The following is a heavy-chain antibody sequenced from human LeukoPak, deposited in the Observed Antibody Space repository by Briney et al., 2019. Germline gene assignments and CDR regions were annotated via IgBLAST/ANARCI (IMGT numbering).Heavy chain of an antibody. D-gene: IGHD5-12*01. CDR3: ARDQSDCGLFDY. CDR2: ISYDGSNK. Sequence: GGSLRLSCAASGFTFSSYAMHWVGQAPGKGVEGVAVISYDGSNKYYADSVKGRFTISRDNSKNTLYLQMNSLRAEDTAVYYCARDQSDCGLFDYWGQGTLVTVSS. J-gene: IGHJ4*02. CDR1: GFTFSSYA. V-gene: IGHV3-30-3*01.